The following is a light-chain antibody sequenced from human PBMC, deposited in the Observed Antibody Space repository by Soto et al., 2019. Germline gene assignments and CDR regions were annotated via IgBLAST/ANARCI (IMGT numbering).Light chain of an antibody. CDR2: DVS. CDR3: SSYTASRTK. J-gene: IGLJ2*01. V-gene: IGLV2-14*01. CDR1: NSDIGTYIY. Sequence: SALTQPASVSGSPGQSITISCTGTNSDIGTYIYVSWYQQHPGKAPKLLIYDVSNRPSGVSNRFSGSKSGNTASLTISGLQAEDEADYYCSSYTASRTKFGGGTKLTVL.